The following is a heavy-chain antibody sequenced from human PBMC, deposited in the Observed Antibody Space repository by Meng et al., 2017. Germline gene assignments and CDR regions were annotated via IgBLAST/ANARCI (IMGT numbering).Heavy chain of an antibody. V-gene: IGHV1-8*03. CDR1: GFTFSSYD. CDR3: ARDRYSYGYEAGYHYYYYGMDV. CDR2: MNPNSGNT. Sequence: GGSLRLSCAASGFTFSSYDINWVRQATGQGLEWMGWMNPNSGNTGYAQKFQGRVTITRNTSISTAYMELSSLRSEDTAVYYCARDRYSYGYEAGYHYYYYGMDVWGQGTMVTVSS. J-gene: IGHJ6*02. D-gene: IGHD5-18*01.